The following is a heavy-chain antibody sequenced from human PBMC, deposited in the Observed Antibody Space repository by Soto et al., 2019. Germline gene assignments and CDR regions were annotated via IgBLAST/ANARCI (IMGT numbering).Heavy chain of an antibody. D-gene: IGHD2-2*01. Sequence: QVQLVESGGGVGQPGTSLRLSCAASGLTFNTYAMNWIRLAPGKGLEWVAVISNDGSNKYYADSVKGRFTISRDNSKNTVYLQMDSLRGEDTGVYYCASGRGYCSESSCSYFDYFQHWGQGALVSVSS. CDR3: ASGRGYCSESSCSYFDYFQH. CDR1: GLTFNTYA. CDR2: ISNDGSNK. J-gene: IGHJ1*01. V-gene: IGHV3-30*03.